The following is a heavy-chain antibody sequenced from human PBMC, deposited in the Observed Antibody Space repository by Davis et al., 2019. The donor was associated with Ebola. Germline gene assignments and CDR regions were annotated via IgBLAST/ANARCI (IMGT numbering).Heavy chain of an antibody. V-gene: IGHV3-30-3*01. D-gene: IGHD3-22*01. CDR3: ARDLPPLHYYDSSGYSYGLDL. CDR1: GFTFSGYA. Sequence: PGGSLRLSCAASGFTFSGYAMHWVRQAPGRGLEWVAVISFDGNNQDYADSVKGRFTISRDNSKNTLYLRMNSLRADDTAVYYCARDLPPLHYYDSSGYSYGLDLWGQGTTVAVSS. J-gene: IGHJ6*02. CDR2: ISFDGNNQ.